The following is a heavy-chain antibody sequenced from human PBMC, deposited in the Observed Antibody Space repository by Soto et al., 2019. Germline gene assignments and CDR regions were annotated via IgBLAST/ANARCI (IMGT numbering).Heavy chain of an antibody. V-gene: IGHV3-23*01. CDR2: ITASGDCT. CDR1: GFSFSGYA. J-gene: IGHJ4*02. Sequence: EVQLLESGGGLVLPGGSLRLSCAASGFSFSGYAMSWVRQAPGKGLEWVSSITASGDCTYYEASVQGRFTISRDNSNYALYLQMNSLTVDDTVIYFCADPATYCDRWGQGTPVTVSS. CDR3: ADPATYCDR. D-gene: IGHD3-22*01.